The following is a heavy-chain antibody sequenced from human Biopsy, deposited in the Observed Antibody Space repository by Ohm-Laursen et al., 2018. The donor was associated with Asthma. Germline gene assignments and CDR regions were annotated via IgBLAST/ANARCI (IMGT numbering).Heavy chain of an antibody. CDR3: ARVQKSPGDRWFDP. CDR1: AYTFIGYH. CDR2: INPNGGAT. J-gene: IGHJ5*02. D-gene: IGHD7-27*01. V-gene: IGHV1-2*06. Sequence: SVKVSCKASAYTFIGYHLHWVRQAPGEGLEWMGRINPNGGATIYAQKFQGRVTMTRDTSISTAYMELSRLTSVDTAVYYCARVQKSPGDRWFDPWGQGTLVTVSS.